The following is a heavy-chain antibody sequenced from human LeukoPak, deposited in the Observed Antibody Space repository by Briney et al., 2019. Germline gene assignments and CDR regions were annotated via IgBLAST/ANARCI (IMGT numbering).Heavy chain of an antibody. CDR2: ISGSGGST. CDR1: GFTFSSYA. CDR3: ARDLIQWTQKTAMVGY. Sequence: GGSLRLSCAAPGFTFSSYAMSWVRQAPGKGLEWVSAISGSGGSTYYADSVKGRFTISRDNSKNTLYLQMNSLRAEDTAVYYCARDLIQWTQKTAMVGYWGQGTLVTVSS. J-gene: IGHJ4*02. V-gene: IGHV3-23*01. D-gene: IGHD5-18*01.